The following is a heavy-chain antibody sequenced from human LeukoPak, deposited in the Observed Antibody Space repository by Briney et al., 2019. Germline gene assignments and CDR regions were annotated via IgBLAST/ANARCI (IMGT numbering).Heavy chain of an antibody. V-gene: IGHV3-48*04. J-gene: IGHJ1*01. Sequence: PGGSLRLSCVASGISFSSYWMAWVRQAPGKGLEWVSYISSSGSTIYYADSVKGRFTISRDNAKNSLYLQMNSLRAEDTAVYYCARGGTYSRVLYFQHWGQGTLVTVSS. D-gene: IGHD6-13*01. CDR2: ISSSGSTI. CDR1: GISFSSYW. CDR3: ARGGTYSRVLYFQH.